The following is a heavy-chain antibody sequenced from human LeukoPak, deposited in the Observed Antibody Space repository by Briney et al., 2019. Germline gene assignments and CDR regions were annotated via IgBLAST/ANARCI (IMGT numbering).Heavy chain of an antibody. CDR1: GFTFSNAW. CDR3: TTVSALTGYDAFDI. Sequence: GGSLRLSYAASGFTFSNAWMSWVRQAPGKGLEWVGRIKSKTDGGTTDYAAPVKGRFTISRDDSENTLYLQMNSLKTEDTAVYYCTTVSALTGYDAFDIWGQGIMVTVSS. CDR2: IKSKTDGGTT. V-gene: IGHV3-15*01. D-gene: IGHD7-27*01. J-gene: IGHJ3*02.